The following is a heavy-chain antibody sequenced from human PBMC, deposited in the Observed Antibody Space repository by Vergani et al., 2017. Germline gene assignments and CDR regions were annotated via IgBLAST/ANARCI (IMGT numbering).Heavy chain of an antibody. CDR1: GYTFTSYY. D-gene: IGHD3-22*01. J-gene: IGHJ4*02. V-gene: IGHV1-46*01. CDR2: INPSGGST. Sequence: QVQLVQSGAEVKKPGASVKVSCKASGYTFTSYYMHCVRQAPGQGLEWMGKINPSGGSTSYAQKFQGGVTILADESTSTAYMKLSSLRSEDPAVYYCAGSSGYYSYYLDFWGQGTLVTVS. CDR3: AGSSGYYSYYLDF.